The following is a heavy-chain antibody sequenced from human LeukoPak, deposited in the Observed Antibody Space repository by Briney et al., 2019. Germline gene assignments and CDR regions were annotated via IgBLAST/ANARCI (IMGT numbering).Heavy chain of an antibody. CDR2: INSRSSYI. Sequence: GGSLRLSCAASGFTFSSYSMNWVRQAPGKGLEWVSSINSRSSYIYYADSVKGRFTISRDNAKNSLYLQMNSLRAEDTAVYYCAREGSSDAFDIWGQGTMVTVSS. CDR3: AREGSSDAFDI. D-gene: IGHD2-2*01. J-gene: IGHJ3*02. V-gene: IGHV3-21*04. CDR1: GFTFSSYS.